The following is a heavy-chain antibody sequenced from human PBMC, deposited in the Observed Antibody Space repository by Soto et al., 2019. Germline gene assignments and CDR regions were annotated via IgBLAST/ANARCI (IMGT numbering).Heavy chain of an antibody. CDR3: ARMVRGDIGWYCFDY. CDR1: GGSISSYY. D-gene: IGHD3-10*01. J-gene: IGHJ4*02. CDR2: IYYSGST. V-gene: IGHV4-59*01. Sequence: SETLSLTCTVSGGSISSYYWSWIRQPPGKGLEWIGYIYYSGSTNYNPSLKSRVTISVDTSKNQFSLKLSSVTAADTAVYYCARMVRGDIGWYCFDYWGQGTLVTVSS.